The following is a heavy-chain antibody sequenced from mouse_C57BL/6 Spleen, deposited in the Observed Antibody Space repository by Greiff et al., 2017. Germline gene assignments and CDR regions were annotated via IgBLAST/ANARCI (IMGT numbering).Heavy chain of an antibody. CDR3: ASWGYFDD. Sequence: VQLQESGPELVKPGASVKISCKASGYAFRSSWMNWVQPRPGRGLEWIGRINPGGGDTTYNGKFQGKAPLTADKSSSTANMQHSSVTSEDSAVYFCASWGYFDDWGKGTTLTVSS. V-gene: IGHV1-82*01. CDR1: GYAFRSSW. D-gene: IGHD4-1*01. J-gene: IGHJ2*01. CDR2: INPGGGDT.